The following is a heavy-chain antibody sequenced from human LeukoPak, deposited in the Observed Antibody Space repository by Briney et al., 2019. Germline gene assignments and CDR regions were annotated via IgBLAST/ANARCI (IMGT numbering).Heavy chain of an antibody. V-gene: IGHV3-53*01. D-gene: IGHD2-2*01. J-gene: IGHJ4*02. CDR2: IYSDGSR. CDR3: ARDEYLWVVIQLGLFDY. CDR1: GFTVSSNY. Sequence: PGGSLRLSCAASGFTVSSNYMSWVRQAPGKGLDWVSVIYSDGSRYYADSVKGRFTISRDNSKNTVYLQTNSLRAEDTALYYCARDEYLWVVIQLGLFDYWGQGTLVTVSS.